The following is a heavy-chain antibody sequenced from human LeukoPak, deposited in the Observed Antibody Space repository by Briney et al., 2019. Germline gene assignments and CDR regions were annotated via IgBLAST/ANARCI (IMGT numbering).Heavy chain of an antibody. D-gene: IGHD3-22*01. CDR3: ARDQRDYYDSSGYGYYFDY. CDR1: GFTFSSYG. J-gene: IGHJ4*02. Sequence: GGSLRLSCAASGFTFSSYGMHWVRQAPGKGLEWVAVIWYDGSNKYYADSVKGRFTISRDNSKNTLYLQMNSLRAEDTAVYYCARDQRDYYDSSGYGYYFDYWGQGTLVTVSS. CDR2: IWYDGSNK. V-gene: IGHV3-33*01.